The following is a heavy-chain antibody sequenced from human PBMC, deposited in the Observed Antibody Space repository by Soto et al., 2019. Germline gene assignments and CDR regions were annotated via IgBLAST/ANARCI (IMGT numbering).Heavy chain of an antibody. V-gene: IGHV1-18*04. CDR3: ATSPMAARYGNWFDR. CDR2: ISVYSGHT. D-gene: IGHD5-18*01. Sequence: QVQLVQSGAEVKKPGASVTVSCKASGYTFSSSIISWVRQAPGQGLEWMGWISVYSGHTNYAPKFQGRVTVTTDTPTSTANMELRSLRSDDTAVYYCATSPMAARYGNWFDRWGHGTLVTVSS. J-gene: IGHJ5*02. CDR1: GYTFSSSI.